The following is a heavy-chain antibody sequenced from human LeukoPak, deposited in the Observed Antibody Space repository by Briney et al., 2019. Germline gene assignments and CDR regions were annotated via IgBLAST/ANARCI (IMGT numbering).Heavy chain of an antibody. CDR1: GYTFTSYD. CDR3: ARGRRVATISGNYFDY. J-gene: IGHJ4*02. V-gene: IGHV1-18*01. CDR2: ISAYNGNT. Sequence: ASVKVSCKASGYTFTSYDISWVRQAPGQGLEWMGWISAYNGNTNYAQKLQGRVTMTTDTSTSTAYMELRSLRSDDTAVYYCARGRRVATISGNYFDYWGQGTLVTVSS. D-gene: IGHD5-12*01.